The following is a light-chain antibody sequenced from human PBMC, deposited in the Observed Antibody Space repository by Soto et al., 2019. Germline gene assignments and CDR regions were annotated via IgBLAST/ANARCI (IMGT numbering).Light chain of an antibody. V-gene: IGKV3-15*01. J-gene: IGKJ2*01. CDR2: GAS. Sequence: EIVMTQSPATLSVSPGERATLSCRASQSVSSNLAWYQQKPGQAPRLLIYGASTRATGVPARFSGSGSGTEFPLTISSLQSEDVAVYYCQQYNSWPSYTLGQGTKLEIK. CDR3: QQYNSWPSYT. CDR1: QSVSSN.